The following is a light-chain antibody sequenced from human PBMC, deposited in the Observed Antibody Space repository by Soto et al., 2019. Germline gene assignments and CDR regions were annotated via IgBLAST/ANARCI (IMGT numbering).Light chain of an antibody. CDR1: QDVSIF. J-gene: IGKJ2*01. CDR3: QQRSTWLYT. V-gene: IGKV3-11*02. CDR2: DAS. Sequence: EILLAQSPATLSLSPGERATLSCKASQDVSIFLAWYQQKPGQAPRLLIHDASNRATGVPARFSGSGSGRDCTLTITSLEPEDFAVYSCQQRSTWLYTFGQGNKLEV.